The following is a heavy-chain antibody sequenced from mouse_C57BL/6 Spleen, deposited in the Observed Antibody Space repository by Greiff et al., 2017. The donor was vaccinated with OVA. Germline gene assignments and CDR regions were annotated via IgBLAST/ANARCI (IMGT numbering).Heavy chain of an antibody. V-gene: IGHV1-39*01. CDR2: INPNYGTT. D-gene: IGHD1-1*01. Sequence: VHVKQSGPELVKPGASVKISCKASGYSFTDYNMNWVKQSNGKSLEWIGVINPNYGTTSYNQKFKGKATLTVDQSSSTAYMQLNSLTSEDSAVYYCAADGTTEDYFDYWGQGTTLTVSS. J-gene: IGHJ2*01. CDR3: AADGTTEDYFDY. CDR1: GYSFTDYN.